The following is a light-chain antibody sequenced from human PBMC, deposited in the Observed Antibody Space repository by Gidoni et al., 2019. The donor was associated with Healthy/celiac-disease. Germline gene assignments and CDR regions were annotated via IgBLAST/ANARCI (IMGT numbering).Light chain of an antibody. V-gene: IGLV2-14*03. J-gene: IGLJ3*02. CDR3: SSYTSSSTL. Sequence: SALPQPASGPGSPGQSLTIACTATNSDVGGYNYVSWYQQHPGKAPKLMIYDVSNRPSGVSNRFSGSKSGNTASLTITGLQAEDEADYYCSSYTSSSTLFGGGTKLTVL. CDR1: NSDVGGYNY. CDR2: DVS.